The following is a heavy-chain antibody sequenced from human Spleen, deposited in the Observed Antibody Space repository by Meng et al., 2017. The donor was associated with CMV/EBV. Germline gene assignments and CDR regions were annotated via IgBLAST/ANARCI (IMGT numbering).Heavy chain of an antibody. V-gene: IGHV1-18*01. CDR3: ARDLGHYYDSSGYYYFDY. CDR1: GYTFTSYG. Sequence: ASVKVSCKASGYTFTSYGISWVRQAPGQGLEWMGWISAYNGNTNYAQKLQGRVTMTTDTSTSTDYMERRSLRSDDTAVYYCARDLGHYYDSSGYYYFDYWGQGTLVTVSS. D-gene: IGHD3-22*01. CDR2: ISAYNGNT. J-gene: IGHJ4*02.